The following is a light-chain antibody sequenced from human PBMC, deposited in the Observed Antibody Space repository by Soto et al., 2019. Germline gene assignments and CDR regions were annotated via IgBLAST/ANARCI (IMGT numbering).Light chain of an antibody. CDR3: QQYNNWPPYT. V-gene: IGKV3-15*01. CDR1: QSISSN. Sequence: EIVMTQSPATLSVSPGERATLSCRASQSISSNLAWYQQKPGQAPRLLMFRTSSRATGFPARFSGSGSGTEFNLTISSLQSEDFAVYYCQQYNNWPPYTFGQGTKVDIK. CDR2: RTS. J-gene: IGKJ2*01.